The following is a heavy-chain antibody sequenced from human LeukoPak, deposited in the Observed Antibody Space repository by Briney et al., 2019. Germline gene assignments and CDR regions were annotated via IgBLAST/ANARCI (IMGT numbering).Heavy chain of an antibody. J-gene: IGHJ3*02. Sequence: PSETLSLTCTVSGGSISSYYWSWIRQPPGKGLEWIGYIYYSGSTNYNPPLKSRVTISVDTSKNQFSLKLSSVTAADTAVYYCARDPAGEGYDIWGQGTMVTVSS. CDR2: IYYSGST. CDR1: GGSISSYY. V-gene: IGHV4-59*01. CDR3: ARDPAGEGYDI. D-gene: IGHD7-27*01.